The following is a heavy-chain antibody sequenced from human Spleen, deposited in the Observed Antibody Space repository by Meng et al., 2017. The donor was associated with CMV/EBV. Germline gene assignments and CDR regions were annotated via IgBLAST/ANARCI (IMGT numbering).Heavy chain of an antibody. J-gene: IGHJ4*02. CDR1: GYTFTSYY. CDR2: INPSGGST. Sequence: ASVKVSCKASGYTFTSYYMHWVRQAPGQGLEWLGIINPSGGSTSYAQKFQGRVTMTRDTSTSTVYMELSSLRSEDTAVYYCARDRQWLVPGNGAGVPKPQYYFDYWGQGTLVTVSS. D-gene: IGHD6-19*01. CDR3: ARDRQWLVPGNGAGVPKPQYYFDY. V-gene: IGHV1-46*01.